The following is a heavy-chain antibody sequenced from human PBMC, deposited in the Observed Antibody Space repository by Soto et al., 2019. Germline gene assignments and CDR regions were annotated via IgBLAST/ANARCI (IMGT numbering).Heavy chain of an antibody. J-gene: IGHJ4*02. CDR3: ARDLRTTQMLALILDY. Sequence: ESGGGVVQPGRSLRLSCAASKFISSTYAMHWVRKAPGKGLEWVAVISSDGNNKYYADSVKGRFTISRANSKNTLYLQMNSLRVEDTSCYYCARDLRTTQMLALILDYWCQGTRVTVSS. V-gene: IGHV3-30-3*01. D-gene: IGHD1-1*01. CDR2: ISSDGNNK. CDR1: KFISSTYA.